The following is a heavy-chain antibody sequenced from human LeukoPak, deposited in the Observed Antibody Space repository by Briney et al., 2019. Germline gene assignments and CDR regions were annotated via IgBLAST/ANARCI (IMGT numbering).Heavy chain of an antibody. CDR1: GGSISSNY. V-gene: IGHV4-4*07. J-gene: IGHJ6*03. CDR3: ARGDMNYYYYYMDV. CDR2: IYTSGSI. Sequence: PSETLSLTCTVSGGSISSNYWSWIRQPAGKGLEWIGRIYTSGSINYNPSLKSRVTMSVDTSKNQFSLKLNSVTAADTAVYYCARGDMNYYYYYMDVWGKGTTVTVSS. D-gene: IGHD2-15*01.